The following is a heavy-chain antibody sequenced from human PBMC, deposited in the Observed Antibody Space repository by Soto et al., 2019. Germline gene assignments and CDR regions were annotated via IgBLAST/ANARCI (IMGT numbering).Heavy chain of an antibody. CDR2: MNPNSGNT. V-gene: IGHV1-8*01. Sequence: QVQLVQSGAEVKKPGASVKVSCKASGYTFTSYDINWVRQATGQGLEWMGWMNPNSGNTGYAQKFQGRVTMTRNTSISTAYMELSSLRSEDTAVYYCASGAYYYGSGSYYSPYYMDVWGKGTTVTVSS. CDR1: GYTFTSYD. D-gene: IGHD3-10*01. J-gene: IGHJ6*03. CDR3: ASGAYYYGSGSYYSPYYMDV.